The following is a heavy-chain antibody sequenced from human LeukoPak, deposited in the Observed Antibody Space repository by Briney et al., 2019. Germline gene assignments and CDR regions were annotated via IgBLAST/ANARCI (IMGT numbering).Heavy chain of an antibody. CDR1: GGSISSGDYY. V-gene: IGHV4-30-4*01. Sequence: SETLSLTCTVSGGSISSGDYYWSWIRQPPGKGLEWIGYIYYSGSTYYNPSLKSRVTISVDTSKNQFSLKLSSVTAADTAVYYCARVGRSYDFWSGYYFNWFDPWGQGTLVIVSS. CDR2: IYYSGST. D-gene: IGHD3-3*01. J-gene: IGHJ5*02. CDR3: ARVGRSYDFWSGYYFNWFDP.